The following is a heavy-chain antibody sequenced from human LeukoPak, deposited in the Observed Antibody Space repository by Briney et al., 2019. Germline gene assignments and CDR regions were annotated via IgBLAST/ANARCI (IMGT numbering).Heavy chain of an antibody. J-gene: IGHJ4*02. CDR3: AREQPSRLPGLDY. CDR2: VTYSSSTM. V-gene: IGHV3-48*02. Sequence: PGGSLRLSCAASGFTFSSHSMNWVRQAPGKGLEWVSYVTYSSSTMYYADSVQGRFTISRDNAKNSLYLQMNSLRDEDTAVYYGAREQPSRLPGLDYWGQGTLVTVSS. D-gene: IGHD2-15*01. CDR1: GFTFSSHS.